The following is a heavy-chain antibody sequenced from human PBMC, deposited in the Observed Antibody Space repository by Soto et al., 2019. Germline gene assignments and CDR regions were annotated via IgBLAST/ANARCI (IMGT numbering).Heavy chain of an antibody. Sequence: QVQLVQSGAEVKKPGASVKVSCKASGYTFTRYGFTWVRQAPGQGLEWMGWISGYSGNTNYAQNLRGRVTMTTDTSTSTAYMERRSVRSDDTAVYYCARGGVLLWFGEPLDYWGQGTLVTVSS. D-gene: IGHD3-10*01. CDR3: ARGGVLLWFGEPLDY. V-gene: IGHV1-18*01. J-gene: IGHJ4*02. CDR2: ISGYSGNT. CDR1: GYTFTRYG.